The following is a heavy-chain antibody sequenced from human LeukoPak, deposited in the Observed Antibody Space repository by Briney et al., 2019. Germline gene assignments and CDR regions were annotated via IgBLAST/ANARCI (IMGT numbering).Heavy chain of an antibody. CDR3: ARHGGYAYAFDI. J-gene: IGHJ3*02. V-gene: IGHV4-39*01. CDR2: IYYSGST. Sequence: SETLSLTCTVSGGSIRSSSYYWGWIRQPPEKGLEWIGSIYYSGSTYYHPSLKSRVTISVDTSKNQFSLKLSSVTAADRAVYYCARHGGYAYAFDIWGQGTTVTVSS. D-gene: IGHD1-26*01. CDR1: GGSIRSSSYY.